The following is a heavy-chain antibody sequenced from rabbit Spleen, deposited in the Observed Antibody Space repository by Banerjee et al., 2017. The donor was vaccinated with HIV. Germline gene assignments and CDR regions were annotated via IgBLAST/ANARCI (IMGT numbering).Heavy chain of an antibody. CDR2: IYAGSSGNP. D-gene: IGHD4-2*01. V-gene: IGHV1S45*01. J-gene: IGHJ4*01. CDR3: VRDQAGDAGYGPYYFNF. CDR1: GIDFSNYYY. Sequence: QEQLEESGGGLVKPGGTLTLTCKASGIDFSNYYYMYWVRQAPGKGLELIAWIYAGSSGNPYYATWAQGRFTISKTSSTSVTLHVTSLTAADTATYFCVRDQAGDAGYGPYYFNFWGPGTLVTVS.